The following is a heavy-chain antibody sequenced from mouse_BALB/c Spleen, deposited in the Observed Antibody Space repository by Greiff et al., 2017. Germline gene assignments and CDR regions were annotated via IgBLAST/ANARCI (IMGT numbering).Heavy chain of an antibody. CDR2: ILPGSGST. CDR3: ARLEYYGYAMDY. J-gene: IGHJ4*01. D-gene: IGHD1-1*01. CDR1: GYTFSSYW. Sequence: VQLQQSGAELMKPGASVKISCKATGYTFSSYWIEWVKQRPGHGLEWIGEILPGSGSTNYNEKFKGKATFTADTSSNTAYMQLSSLTSEDSAVYYCARLEYYGYAMDYWGQGTSVTVSA. V-gene: IGHV1-9*01.